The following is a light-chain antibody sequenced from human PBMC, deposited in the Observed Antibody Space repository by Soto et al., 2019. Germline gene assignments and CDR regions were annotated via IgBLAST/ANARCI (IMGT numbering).Light chain of an antibody. Sequence: DIQMTQSPSSLSASVGDGVTITCRASQGFSNYLAWYQQKPGNVPKLLIYAASTMQSGVPSRFSGSGSGTDFTLTISSLQPEDVATYYCQNYNSAPWTFGQGTKVEIK. V-gene: IGKV1-27*01. CDR3: QNYNSAPWT. J-gene: IGKJ1*01. CDR2: AAS. CDR1: QGFSNY.